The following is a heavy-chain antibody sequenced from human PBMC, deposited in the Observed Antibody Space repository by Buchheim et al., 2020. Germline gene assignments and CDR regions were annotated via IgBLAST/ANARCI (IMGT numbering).Heavy chain of an antibody. Sequence: QVQLVESGGGVVQPGRSLRLSCAASGFTFSSYAMHWVRQAPGKGLEWVAVISYDGSNKYYADSVKGRFTISRDNSKSTLYLQMNSLRAEDTAVYYCARDCGGGPNCSSTSHYYYYGMDVWGQGTT. D-gene: IGHD2-2*01. J-gene: IGHJ6*02. V-gene: IGHV3-30-3*01. CDR3: ARDCGGGPNCSSTSHYYYYGMDV. CDR1: GFTFSSYA. CDR2: ISYDGSNK.